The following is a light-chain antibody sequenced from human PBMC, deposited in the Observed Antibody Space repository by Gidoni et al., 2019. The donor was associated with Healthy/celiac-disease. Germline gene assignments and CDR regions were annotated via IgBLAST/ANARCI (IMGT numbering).Light chain of an antibody. CDR2: AAS. Sequence: DIQMTQSPSSLSASVGDRVTITCRASQSISSYLNWYQQKPGKAPKLLIYAASSLQSGVPSRFSGSGSGTDFTLTISRLQPEDFATYYCQQSYSTLRWTFGQGTKVEIK. CDR3: QQSYSTLRWT. CDR1: QSISSY. J-gene: IGKJ1*01. V-gene: IGKV1-39*01.